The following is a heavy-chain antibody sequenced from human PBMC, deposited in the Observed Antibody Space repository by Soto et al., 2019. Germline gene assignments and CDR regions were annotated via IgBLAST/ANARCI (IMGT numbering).Heavy chain of an antibody. V-gene: IGHV3-30*18. CDR3: AKDVQSYGDYDYYCYGMDV. Sequence: QVQLVESGGGEVQPGRSLTISCAASGFTFNTYGMHWVRQTPGKGLEWVAVISYDGTNKFYSDSVKGRFTISRDNFKNTLTLQMNSLRADDTAVYSCAKDVQSYGDYDYYCYGMDVWGLGTRVTVSS. CDR1: GFTFNTYG. D-gene: IGHD4-17*01. J-gene: IGHJ6*02. CDR2: ISYDGTNK.